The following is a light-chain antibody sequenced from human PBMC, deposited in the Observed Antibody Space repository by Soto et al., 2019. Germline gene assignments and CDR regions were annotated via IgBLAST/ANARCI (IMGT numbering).Light chain of an antibody. CDR3: TSHTASSTWV. CDR2: EVS. J-gene: IGLJ3*02. CDR1: SSDVGYDNY. Sequence: SALTQPASVSGSPGQSITISCTGTSSDVGYDNYVSWFQQHPGKAPKLMIYEVSRRPSGVSNRFSGSKSANTASLTISGLQAEDEADYYCTSHTASSTWVFGGGTKVTVL. V-gene: IGLV2-14*01.